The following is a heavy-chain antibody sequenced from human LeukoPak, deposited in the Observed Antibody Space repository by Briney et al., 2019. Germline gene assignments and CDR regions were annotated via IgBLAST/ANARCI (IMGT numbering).Heavy chain of an antibody. Sequence: PGGSLRLSCAASGFTFSGYAMSWVRQAPGKGLEWVSTISGSGVSTYYADSVKGRFTISRDNAKNSLSLQMNSLRAEDTAVYYCARASNWNDPFFDIWGQGTMVTVSS. J-gene: IGHJ3*02. V-gene: IGHV3-23*01. CDR3: ARASNWNDPFFDI. CDR1: GFTFSGYA. D-gene: IGHD1-1*01. CDR2: ISGSGVST.